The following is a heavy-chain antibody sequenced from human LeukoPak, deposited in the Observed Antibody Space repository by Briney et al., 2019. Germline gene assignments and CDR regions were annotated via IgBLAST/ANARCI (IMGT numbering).Heavy chain of an antibody. V-gene: IGHV4-39*01. J-gene: IGHJ5*02. CDR2: IYYSGST. CDR3: ARQGYDMSWFDP. Sequence: SETLSLTCTVSGGSITTTSHYWAWIRRLPGKGLEWIGSIYYSGSTYYRPSLKSRVSISVDTSKHQFSLKLSSVTAADTAVYYCARQGYDMSWFDPWGQGTLVTVSS. CDR1: GGSITTTSHY. D-gene: IGHD3-9*01.